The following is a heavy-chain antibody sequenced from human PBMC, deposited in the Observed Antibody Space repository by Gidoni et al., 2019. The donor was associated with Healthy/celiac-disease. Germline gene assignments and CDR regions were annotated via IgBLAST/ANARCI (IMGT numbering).Heavy chain of an antibody. D-gene: IGHD4-17*01. V-gene: IGHV3-33*01. CDR3: ARDRESYGDRGGGHVYYYYYGMDV. CDR1: GFTFSSYG. CDR2: IWYDGSNK. Sequence: QVQLVESGGGVVQPGRSLRLSCAASGFTFSSYGLHWARQAPGKGLEWVAVIWYDGSNKYYADSVKGRFTISRDNSKNTLYLQMNSLRAEDTAVYYCARDRESYGDRGGGHVYYYYYGMDVWGQGTTVTVSS. J-gene: IGHJ6*02.